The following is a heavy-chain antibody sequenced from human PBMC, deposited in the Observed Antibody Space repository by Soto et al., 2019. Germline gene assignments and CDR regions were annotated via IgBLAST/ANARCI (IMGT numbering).Heavy chain of an antibody. Sequence: ASVQVSCKASGGTFSSYASSWVRQDPGQGLEWMGGIIPIFGTANYAQKFQGRVTITADESTSTAYMELSSLRSEDTAVYYCARSAVYSSGWDPPRDYWGQGTLVTVSS. CDR3: ARSAVYSSGWDPPRDY. J-gene: IGHJ4*02. V-gene: IGHV1-69*13. D-gene: IGHD6-19*01. CDR2: IIPIFGTA. CDR1: GGTFSSYA.